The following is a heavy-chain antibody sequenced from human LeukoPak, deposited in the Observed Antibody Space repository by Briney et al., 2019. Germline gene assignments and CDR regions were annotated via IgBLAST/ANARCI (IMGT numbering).Heavy chain of an antibody. J-gene: IGHJ4*02. D-gene: IGHD3-22*01. CDR3: AKRGVVIRVILVGFHKEAYYFDS. CDR1: GITLSNYG. CDR2: INGSGGRT. V-gene: IGHV3-23*01. Sequence: GGSLRLSCAVSGITLSNYGMSWVRQAPGKGLEWVAGINGSGGRTNYADSVKGRLTISRDNPKNTLYLQMSSLRAEDTAVYFCAKRGVVIRVILVGFHKEAYYFDSWGQGALVTVSS.